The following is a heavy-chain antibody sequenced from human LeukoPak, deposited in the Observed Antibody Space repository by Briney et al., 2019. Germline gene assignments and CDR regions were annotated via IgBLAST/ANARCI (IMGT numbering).Heavy chain of an antibody. Sequence: GGSLRLSCAASGSTFSVYWMTWVRQAPGKGLEWVATIDQYGGQKNYVESVKGRFTISRGNAENSLFLQMNSLRADDTAVYYCATEVWFRADSWGQGTLVTVSS. CDR3: ATEVWFRADS. CDR2: IDQYGGQK. J-gene: IGHJ4*02. CDR1: GSTFSVYW. V-gene: IGHV3-7*05. D-gene: IGHD3-10*01.